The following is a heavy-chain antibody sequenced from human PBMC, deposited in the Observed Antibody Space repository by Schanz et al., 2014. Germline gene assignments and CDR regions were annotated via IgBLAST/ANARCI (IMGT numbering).Heavy chain of an antibody. D-gene: IGHD5-12*01. CDR2: INPGPGGA. Sequence: QIQLVQSGPEVKEPGASVMVSCKASGYTFTGHYIQWVRQAPGQGLEWMGRINPGPGGATYAQNFRCRVTMTRDTSITTAYMELSNLGSDDTAVYYCARGMSGYDCPDLWGQGTLVTVSS. CDR3: ARGMSGYDCPDL. J-gene: IGHJ5*02. CDR1: GYTFTGHY. V-gene: IGHV1-2*06.